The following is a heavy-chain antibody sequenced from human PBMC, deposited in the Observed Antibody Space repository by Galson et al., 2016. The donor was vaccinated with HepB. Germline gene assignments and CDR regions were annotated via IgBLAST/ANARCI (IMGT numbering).Heavy chain of an antibody. J-gene: IGHJ4*01. V-gene: IGHV3-33*01. CDR2: IWYDGSNK. Sequence: SLRLSCAASGFTFSSYGMHWVRQAPGKGLEWVAVIWYDGSNKYYAESVKGRFTISRDNSKNTLYVQMNSLRAEDTAVYYCAAYPPFTASSPPHYDYWGHGSQVTVSS. CDR1: GFTFSSYG. CDR3: AAYPPFTASSPPHYDY. D-gene: IGHD5-18*01.